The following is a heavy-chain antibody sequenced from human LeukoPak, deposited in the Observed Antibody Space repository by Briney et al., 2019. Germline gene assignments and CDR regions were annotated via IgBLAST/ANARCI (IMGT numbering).Heavy chain of an antibody. CDR1: GFTFSSYT. Sequence: PGGSLRLSCEASGFTFSSYTMNWVRQAPGKGLEWVASISVISDHKPYAASVKGRFTISRDNAKNSLYLQMNSLAVDDTAVYFCTRGSYGDYEYWGQGDLVIVSS. D-gene: IGHD4-17*01. J-gene: IGHJ4*02. CDR2: ISVISDHK. CDR3: TRGSYGDYEY. V-gene: IGHV3-21*01.